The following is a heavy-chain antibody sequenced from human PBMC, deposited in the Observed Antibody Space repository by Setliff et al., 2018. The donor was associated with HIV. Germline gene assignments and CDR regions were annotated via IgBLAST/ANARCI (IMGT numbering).Heavy chain of an antibody. CDR2: IIPIFGTA. J-gene: IGHJ6*02. V-gene: IGHV1-69*13. CDR1: GGTFSSYA. D-gene: IGHD3-10*01. CDR3: AQTIRGEYYYYYGMDV. Sequence: PSASVKVSCKASGGTFSSYAISWVRQAPGQGLEWMGGIIPIFGTANYAQKFQGRVTITADESTSTAYMELSSLRSEDTAVYYCAQTIRGEYYYYYGMDVWGQGTTVTVSS.